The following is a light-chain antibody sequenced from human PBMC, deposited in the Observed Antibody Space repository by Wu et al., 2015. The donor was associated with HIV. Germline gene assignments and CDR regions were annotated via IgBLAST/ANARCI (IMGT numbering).Light chain of an antibody. Sequence: EIVLTQSPATLSLSPGERATLSCRASQSVSSYLAWYQQKPGQAPRLLIYDASNRATGIPVRFSGSGSGTDFTLTISSLEPEDFAVYYCQQRSNWPPVRTFGQGTKVEIK. V-gene: IGKV3-11*01. CDR1: QSVSSY. CDR2: DAS. J-gene: IGKJ1*01. CDR3: QQRSNWPPVRT.